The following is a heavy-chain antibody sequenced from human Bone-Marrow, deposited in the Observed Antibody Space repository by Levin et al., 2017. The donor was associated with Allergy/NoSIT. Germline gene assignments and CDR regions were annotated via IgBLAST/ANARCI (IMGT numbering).Heavy chain of an antibody. V-gene: IGHV4-38-2*02. CDR2: VYHTGSA. D-gene: IGHD4-23*01. CDR1: GYSVVGDYY. J-gene: IGHJ4*02. Sequence: PSETLSLTCTVSGYSVVGDYYWGWIRQPPGKGLEWIGSVYHTGSAFYCPSLKSRLTISLDTSKNQFSLQLTSVTAADTAVYYCASELSRGGNSIYWGQGTRVTVSS. CDR3: ASELSRGGNSIY.